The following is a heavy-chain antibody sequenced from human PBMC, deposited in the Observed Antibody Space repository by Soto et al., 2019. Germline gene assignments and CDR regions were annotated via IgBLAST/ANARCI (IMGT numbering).Heavy chain of an antibody. Sequence: QVQLVESGGGLVQPGRSLRLSCAASGFTFSSYAMHWVRQAPGKGLEWVAVISYDGSNKYYADSVKGRFTISRDNSKNTLYLQMNSLRAEDTAVYYCARDLDSGSYYYYCMDVWGPGTTVTVSS. J-gene: IGHJ6*02. CDR2: ISYDGSNK. CDR1: GFTFSSYA. D-gene: IGHD1-26*01. CDR3: ARDLDSGSYYYYCMDV. V-gene: IGHV3-30-3*01.